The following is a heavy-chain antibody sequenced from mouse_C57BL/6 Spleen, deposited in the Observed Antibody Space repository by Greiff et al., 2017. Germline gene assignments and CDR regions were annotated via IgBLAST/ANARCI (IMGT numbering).Heavy chain of an antibody. D-gene: IGHD1-1*01. J-gene: IGHJ4*01. CDR3: ARNYGSSYYYAMDY. Sequence: VQLQQSGAELVRPGTSVMVSCKASGYAFTNYLLEWVKQRPGQGLELIGVINPGCGGTNSNEKFKGKATLTADKSSSTAYMQLSSLTSDESAVYTCARNYGSSYYYAMDYWGQGTSVTVSS. CDR1: GYAFTNYL. CDR2: INPGCGGT. V-gene: IGHV1-54*01.